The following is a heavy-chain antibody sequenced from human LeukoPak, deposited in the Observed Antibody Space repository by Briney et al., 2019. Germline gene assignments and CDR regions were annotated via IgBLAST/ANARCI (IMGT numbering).Heavy chain of an antibody. V-gene: IGHV3-33*01. CDR1: GFTFSSYG. J-gene: IGHJ4*02. CDR3: ARDRSYHYFDY. D-gene: IGHD1-26*01. Sequence: GRSLRLSCAASGFTFSSYGMHWVRQAPGKGLEWVAVIWNDGSNQYYADSVRGRFTISRDNSKNTLYLQMNSLGAEDAAVYYCARDRSYHYFDYWGQGTLVTVSS. CDR2: IWNDGSNQ.